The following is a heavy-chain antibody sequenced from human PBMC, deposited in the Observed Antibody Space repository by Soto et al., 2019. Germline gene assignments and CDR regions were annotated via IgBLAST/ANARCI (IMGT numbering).Heavy chain of an antibody. Sequence: PGGSLRLACAASALTFSNYAMAWVRQAPGKGLEWVSSIGNYGGDISYADSVKGRFTISRDNSKNTLYLQMDSLRAEDTAVYYCAKKHLGPYPSDYCCPGXLGTVFS. J-gene: IGHJ4*02. CDR1: ALTFSNYA. CDR2: IGNYGGDI. V-gene: IGHV3-23*01. CDR3: AKKHLGPYPSDY. D-gene: IGHD2-21*01.